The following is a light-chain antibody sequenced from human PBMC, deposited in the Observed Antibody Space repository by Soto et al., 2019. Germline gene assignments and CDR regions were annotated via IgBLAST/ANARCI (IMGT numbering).Light chain of an antibody. CDR2: EVS. CDR3: SSYTTTAPYV. Sequence: QSALTQPASVSGSPGQSITISCTGTSSDVGAYDYVSWYQQHPGKAPKYLIYEVSNRPSGVSDRFSGSKSGTTASLTISGLQAEDDADYYCSSYTTTAPYVFGTGTKLTVL. CDR1: SSDVGAYDY. V-gene: IGLV2-14*01. J-gene: IGLJ1*01.